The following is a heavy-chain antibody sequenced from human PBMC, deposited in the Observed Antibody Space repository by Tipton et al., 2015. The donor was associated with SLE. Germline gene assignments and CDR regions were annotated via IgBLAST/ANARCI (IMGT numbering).Heavy chain of an antibody. CDR1: GDPIYKGGYY. J-gene: IGHJ5*02. D-gene: IGHD1-26*01. Sequence: TLSLTCTVSGDPIYKGGYYWSWVRQSPGKGLEWIGHIYYSGTAHYNPSLKSRVTISVDTSKNQFSLKLSSVTAADTAVYYCAREGTRGGNWFDPWGQGTLVTVSS. CDR2: IYYSGTA. V-gene: IGHV4-31*03. CDR3: AREGTRGGNWFDP.